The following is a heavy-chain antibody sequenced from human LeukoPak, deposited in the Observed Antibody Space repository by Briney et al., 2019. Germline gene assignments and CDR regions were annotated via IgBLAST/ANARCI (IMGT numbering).Heavy chain of an antibody. J-gene: IGHJ5*02. CDR2: FDPEDGET. CDR3: ATARYYDILTGSQGGWFDP. D-gene: IGHD3-9*01. CDR1: GYTLTEIS. Sequence: ASVKVSCKVSGYTLTEISMHWVRQAPGKGLEWVGGFDPEDGETIYAQKFQGRVTMTEDTSTDTAYMELSSLRSEDTAVYYCATARYYDILTGSQGGWFDPWGQGTLVTVSS. V-gene: IGHV1-24*01.